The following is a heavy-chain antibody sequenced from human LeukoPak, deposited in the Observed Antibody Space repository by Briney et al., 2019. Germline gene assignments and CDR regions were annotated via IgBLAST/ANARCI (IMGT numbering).Heavy chain of an antibody. V-gene: IGHV3-21*01. CDR3: ASYTPVPGTRGLQY. J-gene: IGHJ4*02. Sequence: GESLRLSCAASGFTFSSYSMNWVRQAPGKGLEWVSSISSSSSYIYYADSVKGRFTISRDNAKNSLYLQMNSLRAEDTAVYYCASYTPVPGTRGLQYWGQGALVTVSS. CDR2: ISSSSSYI. CDR1: GFTFSSYS. D-gene: IGHD6-19*01.